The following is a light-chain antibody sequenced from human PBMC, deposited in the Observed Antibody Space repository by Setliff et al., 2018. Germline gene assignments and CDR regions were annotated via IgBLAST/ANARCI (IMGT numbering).Light chain of an antibody. V-gene: IGLV2-14*03. CDR3: SSYTNSNTDV. CDR1: SRDVGSYDF. Sequence: QSALTQPASVSGSPGQSITISCIGSSRDVGSYDFVSWYQQHPGKAPKLIIYDVTGRPSGVSDRFSGSKSGNTASLTISGLQAEDEADYYCSSYTNSNTDVFGTGTKVTV. J-gene: IGLJ1*01. CDR2: DVT.